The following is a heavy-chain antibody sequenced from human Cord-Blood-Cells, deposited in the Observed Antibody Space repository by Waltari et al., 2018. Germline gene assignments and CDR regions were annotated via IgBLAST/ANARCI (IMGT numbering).Heavy chain of an antibody. Sequence: EVQLVESGGGLVQPGGSLRLSCAASGFTFSSYSMNWVRQAPGKGLEWVSYISSSSSTIYYADYVKGRFTISRDNAKNSLYLQMNSLRDEDTAVYYCARDGVVPAAIPYYIDVWGKGTTVTVSS. D-gene: IGHD2-2*01. V-gene: IGHV3-48*02. CDR3: ARDGVVPAAIPYYIDV. CDR2: ISSSSSTI. J-gene: IGHJ6*03. CDR1: GFTFSSYS.